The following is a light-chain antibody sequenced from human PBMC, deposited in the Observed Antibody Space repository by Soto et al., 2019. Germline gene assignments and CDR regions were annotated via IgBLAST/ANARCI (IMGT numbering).Light chain of an antibody. CDR2: DAS. CDR3: QQRSNWPPENT. Sequence: EIVVTQSPGTLSLSPGERATLSCRASQSISSYLAWYQQKPGQAPRLLIYDASTRAPGIPARFSGSGSGTDFTLTISSLETEDFAVYYCQQRSNWPPENTFGQGTRLEIK. V-gene: IGKV3-11*01. J-gene: IGKJ5*01. CDR1: QSISSY.